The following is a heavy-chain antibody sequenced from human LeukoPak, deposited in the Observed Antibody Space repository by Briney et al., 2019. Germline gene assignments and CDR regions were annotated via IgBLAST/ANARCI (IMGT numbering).Heavy chain of an antibody. Sequence: GASVKVSCKASGYTFINSGITWVRQAPGQGLEWMGWISAYNGNTDYAQKLQGRVIMTTDTSTSTAYMELRSLRSDDTAVYYCAREAPYYYGMDVWGQGTTVTVSS. CDR3: AREAPYYYGMDV. CDR1: GYTFINSG. V-gene: IGHV1-18*01. CDR2: ISAYNGNT. J-gene: IGHJ6*02.